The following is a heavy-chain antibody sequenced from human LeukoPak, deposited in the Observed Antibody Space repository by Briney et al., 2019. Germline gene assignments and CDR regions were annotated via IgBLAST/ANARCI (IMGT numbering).Heavy chain of an antibody. V-gene: IGHV5-51*01. CDR1: GYSFTSYW. Sequence: GESLKISCKGSGYSFTSYWIGWARQMPGKGLEWMGIIYPGDSDTRYSPSFQGQVTISADKSISTAYLQWSSLKASDTAMYYCARQVAAAGTPAWFDPWGQGTLVTVSS. D-gene: IGHD6-13*01. CDR2: IYPGDSDT. J-gene: IGHJ5*02. CDR3: ARQVAAAGTPAWFDP.